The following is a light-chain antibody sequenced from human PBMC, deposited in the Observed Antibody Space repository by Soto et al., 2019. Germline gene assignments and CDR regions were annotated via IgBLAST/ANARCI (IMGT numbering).Light chain of an antibody. CDR1: SGHSNYA. V-gene: IGLV4-69*01. J-gene: IGLJ2*01. Sequence: QPVLTQSASASASLGASVKLTCTLSSGHSNYAIAWHQQQPEKGPRYLMKVNSDGSHNKGDGIPDRFSGSSSGAERYLSISSLQSEDEADYYCQAWGTGIQVFGGGTKVTVL. CDR2: VNSDGSH. CDR3: QAWGTGIQV.